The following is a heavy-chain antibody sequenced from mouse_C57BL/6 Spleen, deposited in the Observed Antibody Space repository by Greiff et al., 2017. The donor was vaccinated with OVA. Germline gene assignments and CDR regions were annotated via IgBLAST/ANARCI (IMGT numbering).Heavy chain of an antibody. D-gene: IGHD1-1*01. V-gene: IGHV1-80*01. CDR3: ARAITTVVDYAMDY. J-gene: IGHJ4*01. CDR1: GYAFSSYW. CDR2: IYPGDGDT. Sequence: QVQLQQSGAELVKPGASVKISCKACGYAFSSYWMNWVKQRPGKGLEWIGQIYPGDGDTTYNGKFKGKATLTADKSSSTAYMQLSSLTSEDSAVYFCARAITTVVDYAMDYWGQGTSVTVSS.